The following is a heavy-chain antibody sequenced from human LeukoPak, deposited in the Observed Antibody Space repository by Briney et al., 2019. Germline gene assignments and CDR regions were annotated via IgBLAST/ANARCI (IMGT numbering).Heavy chain of an antibody. Sequence: GGSLRLSCAASGFTVSSNYTTWVRQAPGKGLEWVSIIYSGGSTSYADSVKGRFTISRDNSKNTLYLQMNSLRAEDTAVYYCARDVVGATYFDWGQGTLVTVSS. V-gene: IGHV3-53*01. CDR1: GFTVSSNY. J-gene: IGHJ4*02. CDR2: IYSGGST. D-gene: IGHD1-26*01. CDR3: ARDVVGATYFD.